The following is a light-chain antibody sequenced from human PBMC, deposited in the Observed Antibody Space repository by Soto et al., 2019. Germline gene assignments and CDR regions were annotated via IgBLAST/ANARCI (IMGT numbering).Light chain of an antibody. J-gene: IGLJ2*01. CDR2: EVS. CDR3: GSYGGSRV. V-gene: IGLV2-8*01. CDR1: SSDVGGNKY. Sequence: QSALTQPPSASGSPGQSVAISCTGTSSDVGGNKYVSWYQQHPGKAPKLLIYEVSKRASGVPDRFSGSKSGNTASLTVSGIQAEDEADYYCGSYGGSRVFGGGTKVTVL.